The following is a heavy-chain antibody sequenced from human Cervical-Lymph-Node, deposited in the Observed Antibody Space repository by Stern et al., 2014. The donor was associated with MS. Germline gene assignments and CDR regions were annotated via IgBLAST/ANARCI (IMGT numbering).Heavy chain of an antibody. J-gene: IGHJ5*02. CDR2: ILPFVGSP. D-gene: IGHD3-10*01. V-gene: IGHV1-69*06. Sequence: QVQLVQSGTDVKRPGSSVRVSCKAFGGISWLRQATGQGLEWVGVILPFVGSPNYAQRFLGRLAITADTSTNPTYMELTSLRYDDTAVYYCARGTGDNWFDPWGQGTLVSVSS. CDR3: ARGTGDNWFDP. CDR1: GG.